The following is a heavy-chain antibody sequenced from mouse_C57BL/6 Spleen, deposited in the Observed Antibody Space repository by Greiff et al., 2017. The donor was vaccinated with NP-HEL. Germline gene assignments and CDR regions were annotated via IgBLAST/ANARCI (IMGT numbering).Heavy chain of an antibody. CDR2: INPSSGYT. Sequence: VQLQQSGAELARPGASVKMSCKASGYTFTSYTMHWVKQRPGQGLEWIGYINPSSGYTKYNQKFKDKATLTADKSSSTAYMHLSSLTSEDSAVYDCARRDSRGMDYWGQGTSVTVSS. V-gene: IGHV1-4*01. CDR3: ARRDSRGMDY. CDR1: GYTFTSYT. D-gene: IGHD3-2*01. J-gene: IGHJ4*01.